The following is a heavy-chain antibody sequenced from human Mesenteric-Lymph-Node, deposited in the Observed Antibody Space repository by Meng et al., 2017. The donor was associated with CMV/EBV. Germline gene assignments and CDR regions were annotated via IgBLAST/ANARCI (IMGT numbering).Heavy chain of an antibody. D-gene: IGHD3-10*01. CDR2: INHSGST. Sequence: SETLSLTCTVSGYSISSGYYWGWIRQPPGKGLEWIGEINHSGSTNYNPSLKSRVTISVDTSKNQFSLKLSSVTAADTAVYYCARLRITMVRGVPTGAYYFDYWGQGTLVTVSS. V-gene: IGHV4-38-2*02. CDR3: ARLRITMVRGVPTGAYYFDY. CDR1: GYSISSGYY. J-gene: IGHJ4*02.